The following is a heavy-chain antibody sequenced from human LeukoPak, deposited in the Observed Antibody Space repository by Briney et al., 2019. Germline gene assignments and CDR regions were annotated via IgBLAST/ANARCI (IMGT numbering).Heavy chain of an antibody. D-gene: IGHD3-22*01. V-gene: IGHV3-7*01. CDR3: AKISGYYPFDY. Sequence: GGSLRLSCAASGFTFSSYWMSWVRQAPGKGLEWVANIKQDGSEKYYVDSVKGRFTISRDNSKNTLFLQMNSLRAEDTAVYYCAKISGYYPFDYWGQGTLVTVSS. J-gene: IGHJ4*02. CDR2: IKQDGSEK. CDR1: GFTFSSYW.